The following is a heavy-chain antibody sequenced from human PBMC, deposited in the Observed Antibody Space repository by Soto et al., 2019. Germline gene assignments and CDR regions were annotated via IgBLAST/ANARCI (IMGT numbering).Heavy chain of an antibody. CDR2: ISASVGST. CDR3: AKGGQSYDY. V-gene: IGHV3-23*01. Sequence: EVQLLESGGGSVQPGGSLRLSCAASGFTFSNYAMSWVRQAPGKGLEWVSAISASVGSTYYTDSVKGRFTISRDNSKNTLYLQMNSLRAADTAAYYCAKGGQSYDYWGQGTLVTVSS. D-gene: IGHD3-10*01. J-gene: IGHJ4*02. CDR1: GFTFSNYA.